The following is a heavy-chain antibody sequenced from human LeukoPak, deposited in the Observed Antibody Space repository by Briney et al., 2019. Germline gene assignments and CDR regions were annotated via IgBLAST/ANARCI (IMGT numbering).Heavy chain of an antibody. D-gene: IGHD6-13*01. CDR1: GGSFSGYY. CDR3: ARLNLGKLPPGIAAAGTPVVFDY. J-gene: IGHJ4*02. Sequence: SETLSLTCAVYGGSFSGYYWSWIRQPPGKGLEWIGEINRSGSTNYNPSLKSRVTISVDTSKNQFSLKLSSVTTADTAVYYCARLNLGKLPPGIAAAGTPVVFDYWGQGTLVTVSS. V-gene: IGHV4-34*01. CDR2: INRSGST.